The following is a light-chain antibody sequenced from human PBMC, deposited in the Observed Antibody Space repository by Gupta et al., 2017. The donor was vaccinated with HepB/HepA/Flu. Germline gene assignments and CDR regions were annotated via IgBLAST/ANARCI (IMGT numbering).Light chain of an antibody. CDR1: QSVSRY. Sequence: EIVMTQSPVTLSLSPGERATFSCRASQSVSRYLAWYQQKPGQAPRLLIYDASTRATGVPARFSGSGSGTEFTLTSSSLEPEDFAVYYCQQRINWLSFGQGTRLEIK. CDR3: QQRINWLS. CDR2: DAS. J-gene: IGKJ5*01. V-gene: IGKV3-11*01.